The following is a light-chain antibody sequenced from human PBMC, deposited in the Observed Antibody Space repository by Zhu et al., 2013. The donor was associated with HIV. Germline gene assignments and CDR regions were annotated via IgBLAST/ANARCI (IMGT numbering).Light chain of an antibody. CDR1: QSVASRH. CDR2: GAS. J-gene: IGKJ3*01. V-gene: IGKV3-11*01. CDR3: QQRSNWPPT. Sequence: DIVLTQSPGTLSLSPGERATLSCRASQSVASRHIAWYQQKPGQPPRVLIYGASTRATGIPARFSGSGSGTDFTLTISSLQSEDFALYYCQQRSNWPPTFGPGTTVDIK.